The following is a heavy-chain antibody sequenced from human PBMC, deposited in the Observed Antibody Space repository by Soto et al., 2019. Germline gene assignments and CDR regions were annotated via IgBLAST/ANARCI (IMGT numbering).Heavy chain of an antibody. CDR2: IYFRGTT. J-gene: IGHJ4*02. D-gene: IGHD3-22*01. Sequence: SETLSLSCTVSGGSISSSSYYWSWIRQPPGKGLEWIGYIYFRGTTNYNPSPKSRVTMSADTSKNQFSLKLNSVTAADTAVYYFARMNYYDTSGYPFDYWGQGMMVTVS. V-gene: IGHV4-61*01. CDR1: GGSISSSSYY. CDR3: ARMNYYDTSGYPFDY.